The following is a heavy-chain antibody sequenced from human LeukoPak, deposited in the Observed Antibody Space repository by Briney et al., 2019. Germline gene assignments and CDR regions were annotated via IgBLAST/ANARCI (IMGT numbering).Heavy chain of an antibody. D-gene: IGHD2-2*01. J-gene: IGHJ4*02. CDR2: ITSNGGST. CDR1: GFTFSSYA. Sequence: GGSLILSCSASGFTFSSYAMNWVRQAPGKGLEYVSAITSNGGSTYYADSVKGRFTISRDNSKNTLYLQMSSLRAEDRAVYYCVKGRCSGSSCYGGDYWGQGTLVTVSS. V-gene: IGHV3-64D*06. CDR3: VKGRCSGSSCYGGDY.